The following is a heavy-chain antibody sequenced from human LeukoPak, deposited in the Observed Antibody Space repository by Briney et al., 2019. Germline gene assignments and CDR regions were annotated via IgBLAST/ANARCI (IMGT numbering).Heavy chain of an antibody. J-gene: IGHJ4*02. Sequence: GASVKVSCKASGGTFSSYAISWVRQAPGQGLEWMGGIIPIFGTANYAQKFQGRVTITADKSTSTAYMELSSLRSEDTAVYYCASRSAYGDYTFDYWGQGTLVTVSS. CDR2: IIPIFGTA. CDR1: GGTFSSYA. CDR3: ASRSAYGDYTFDY. D-gene: IGHD4-17*01. V-gene: IGHV1-69*06.